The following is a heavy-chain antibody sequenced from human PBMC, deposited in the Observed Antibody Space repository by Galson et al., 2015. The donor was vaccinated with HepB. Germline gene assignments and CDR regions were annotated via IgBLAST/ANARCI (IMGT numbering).Heavy chain of an antibody. J-gene: IGHJ4*02. D-gene: IGHD6-13*01. CDR1: GGTFSSYA. CDR3: ASLDRVASAGGGY. Sequence: SVKLSCKASGGTFSSYAIGWVRQAPGQGLEWMGGIIPIFGTANYAQKFQGRVTITEDESTSTAYMELSSLRSEDTAVYYCASLDRVASAGGGYWGQGTLVTVSS. CDR2: IIPIFGTA. V-gene: IGHV1-69*13.